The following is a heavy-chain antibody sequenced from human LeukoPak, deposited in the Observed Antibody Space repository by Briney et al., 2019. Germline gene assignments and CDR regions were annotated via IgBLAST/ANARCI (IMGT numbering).Heavy chain of an antibody. D-gene: IGHD2-15*01. CDR3: ARGTEDIVVVVAATRGAFDI. CDR2: IYYSGST. V-gene: IGHV4-39*07. Sequence: PSETLSLTCTVSGGSISSSSYYWGWIRQPPGKGLEWIGSIYYSGSTYYNPSLKSRVTISVDTSKNQFSLKLSSVTAADTAVYYCARGTEDIVVVVAATRGAFDIWGQGTMVTVSS. CDR1: GGSISSSSYY. J-gene: IGHJ3*02.